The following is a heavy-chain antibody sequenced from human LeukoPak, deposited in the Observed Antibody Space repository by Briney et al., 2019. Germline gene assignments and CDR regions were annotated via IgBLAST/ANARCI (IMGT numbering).Heavy chain of an antibody. V-gene: IGHV1-2*02. J-gene: IGHJ4*02. CDR1: GYTFTGYY. CDR2: INPNSGGT. D-gene: IGHD2-15*01. CDR3: ARAIYKIYCSGGSCYDDY. Sequence: GASVEVSCKASGYTFTGYYMHWVRQAPGQGLEWMGWINPNSGGTNYAQKFQGRVTMTRDTSISTAYMELSRLRSDDTAVYYCARAIYKIYCSGGSCYDDYWGQGTLVTVSS.